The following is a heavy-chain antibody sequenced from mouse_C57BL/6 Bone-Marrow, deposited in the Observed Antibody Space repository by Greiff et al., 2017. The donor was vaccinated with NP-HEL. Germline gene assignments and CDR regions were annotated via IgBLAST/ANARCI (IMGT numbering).Heavy chain of an antibody. CDR3: ARGGDGYDGWYFDG. CDR1: GYTFTSYW. J-gene: IGHJ1*03. D-gene: IGHD2-2*01. V-gene: IGHV1-50*01. CDR2: IDPSDSYT. Sequence: VQLQQPGAELVKPGASVKLSCKASGYTFTSYWMQWVKQRPGQGLEWIGEIDPSDSYTNYNQKFKGKATLTVDPSSSTAYMQLSSLTSEDSAVYYCARGGDGYDGWYFDGWGTGTTGNVSA.